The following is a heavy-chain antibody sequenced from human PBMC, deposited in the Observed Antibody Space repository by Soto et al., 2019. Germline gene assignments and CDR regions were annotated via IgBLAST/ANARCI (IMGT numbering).Heavy chain of an antibody. D-gene: IGHD4-17*01. V-gene: IGHV5-51*01. Sequence: PGESLKISCVGSGFSFSRYTVGWVRQVPGKGLEWMGVIHPGDSDTIYSPSFQGQVTISADKSISTAYLQWSSLKASDTAMFYCTLSYGDSYYYYYGMDVWGQGTTVTVCS. J-gene: IGHJ6*02. CDR3: TLSYGDSYYYYYGMDV. CDR2: IHPGDSDT. CDR1: GFSFSRYT.